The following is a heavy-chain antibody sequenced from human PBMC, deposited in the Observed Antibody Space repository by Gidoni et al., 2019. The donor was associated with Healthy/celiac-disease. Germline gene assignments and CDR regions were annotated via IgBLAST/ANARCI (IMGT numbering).Heavy chain of an antibody. J-gene: IGHJ4*02. D-gene: IGHD3-3*01. CDR3: ARAYYDFWSGAGFDY. V-gene: IGHV4-34*01. Sequence: QVQLQQWGAGLLKPSETRSLTCAVYSGSFSGYYWSWIRQPPEKGLEWIGEINHSGSTNYNPSLKSRVTISVDTSKNQFSLKLSSVTAADTAVYYCARAYYDFWSGAGFDYWGQGTLVTVSS. CDR1: SGSFSGYY. CDR2: INHSGST.